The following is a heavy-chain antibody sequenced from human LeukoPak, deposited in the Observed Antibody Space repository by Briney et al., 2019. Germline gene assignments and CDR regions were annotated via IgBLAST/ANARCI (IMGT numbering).Heavy chain of an antibody. CDR3: ARVGGGYFQH. D-gene: IGHD3-16*01. CDR2: IYYSGST. V-gene: IGHV4-39*07. Sequence: PSETLSLTCTVSGGSISSSSYYWGWIRQPPGKGLEWIGSIYYSGSTYYNPSLKSRVTISVDTSKNQFSLKLSSVTAADTAVYYCARVGGGYFQHWGQGTLVTVSS. CDR1: GGSISSSSYY. J-gene: IGHJ1*01.